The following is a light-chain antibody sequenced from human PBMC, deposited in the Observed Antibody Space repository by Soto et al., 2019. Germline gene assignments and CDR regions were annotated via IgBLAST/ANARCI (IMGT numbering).Light chain of an antibody. CDR2: GAS. J-gene: IGKJ3*01. Sequence: EIVLTQSPGTLSLSPGERATLSCRASQSVSSSYLAWYQQKPGQAPRLLIYGASCRATGIPDRFSGSESVTDFALTISSLEPEDFAVYYCQQYGSSPFTFGHGTKVDIK. CDR1: QSVSSSY. CDR3: QQYGSSPFT. V-gene: IGKV3-20*01.